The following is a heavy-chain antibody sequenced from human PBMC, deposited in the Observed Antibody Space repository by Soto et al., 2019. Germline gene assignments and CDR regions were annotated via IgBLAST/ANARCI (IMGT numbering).Heavy chain of an antibody. CDR2: ISYDGSNK. V-gene: IGHV3-30-3*01. D-gene: IGHD1-26*01. CDR3: AREESGSYCQDY. J-gene: IGHJ4*02. Sequence: SLRLSCAASGFTFSSYAMHWVRQAPGKGLEWVAVISYDGSNKYYADSVKGRFTISRDNSKNTLYLQMNSLRAEDTAVYYCAREESGSYCQDYWGQGTLVTVSS. CDR1: GFTFSSYA.